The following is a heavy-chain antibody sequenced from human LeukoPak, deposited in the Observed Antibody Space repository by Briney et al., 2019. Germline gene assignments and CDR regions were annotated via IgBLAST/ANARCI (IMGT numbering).Heavy chain of an antibody. J-gene: IGHJ5*02. CDR2: INHSGST. CDR1: GGSYSGYY. CDR3: ARPKGPKYNWFDP. V-gene: IGHV4-34*01. Sequence: SETLSLTCAVHGGSYSGYYWSWIRQPPGKGLEWIGEINHSGSTNYNPSLKSRVTISVDTSKNQFSLKLSSVTAADTAVYYCARPKGPKYNWFDPWGQGTLVTVSS.